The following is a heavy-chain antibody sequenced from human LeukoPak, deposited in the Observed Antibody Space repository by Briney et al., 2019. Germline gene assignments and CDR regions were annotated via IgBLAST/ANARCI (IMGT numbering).Heavy chain of an antibody. V-gene: IGHV3-33*01. J-gene: IGHJ5*02. CDR3: ARDKGNHPYNWFDP. CDR1: GFTFNNYA. Sequence: GGSLRLSCAASGFTFNNYAMHWVRQAPGKGLEWVTTIWYDGSNKYYGDSAKGRFTISRDNSKRTLYLQMNSLRAEDTAVYYCARDKGNHPYNWFDPWGQGTLVTVSS. D-gene: IGHD1-14*01. CDR2: IWYDGSNK.